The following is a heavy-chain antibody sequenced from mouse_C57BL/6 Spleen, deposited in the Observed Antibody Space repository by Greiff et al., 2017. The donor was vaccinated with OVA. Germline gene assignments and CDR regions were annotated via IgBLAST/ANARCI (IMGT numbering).Heavy chain of an antibody. V-gene: IGHV5-17*01. J-gene: IGHJ4*01. Sequence: EVKLVESGGGLVKPRGSLKLSCAASGFTFSDYGMHWVRQAPEKGLEWVAYISSGSSTIYYADTVKGRFTISRDNAKNTLFLQMTSLRSEDTAMYYCARLTGTVYSMDYWGQGTSVTVSS. CDR3: ARLTGTVYSMDY. D-gene: IGHD4-1*01. CDR2: ISSGSSTI. CDR1: GFTFSDYG.